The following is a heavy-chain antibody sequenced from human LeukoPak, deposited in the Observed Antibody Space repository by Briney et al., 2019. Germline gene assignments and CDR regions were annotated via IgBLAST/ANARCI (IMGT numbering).Heavy chain of an antibody. CDR3: ARDGYGDYPVDY. Sequence: PGGSLRLSCAASGFTFSNYWMHWVRQAPGKGLVWVSRINSDGTSATYADSVKGRFTISRDNAKNTLYLQVNSLRAEDTAVYYCARDGYGDYPVDYWGQGTLVTVSS. CDR1: GFTFSNYW. J-gene: IGHJ4*02. V-gene: IGHV3-74*01. CDR2: INSDGTSA. D-gene: IGHD4-17*01.